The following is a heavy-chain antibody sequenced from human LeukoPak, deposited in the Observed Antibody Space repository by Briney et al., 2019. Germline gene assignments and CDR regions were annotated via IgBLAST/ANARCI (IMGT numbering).Heavy chain of an antibody. CDR3: ASGTSYSSGWQY. CDR1: GYAFINYG. V-gene: IGHV1-18*01. D-gene: IGHD6-19*01. Sequence: ASVKVSFKASGYAFINYGISWVRQAPGQGLEWMGWISTYNGNTNYAKRLQDRVTMTTDTSTSTAEMELRSLRSDDTAVYFCASGTSYSSGWQYWGQGTLVTVSS. J-gene: IGHJ4*02. CDR2: ISTYNGNT.